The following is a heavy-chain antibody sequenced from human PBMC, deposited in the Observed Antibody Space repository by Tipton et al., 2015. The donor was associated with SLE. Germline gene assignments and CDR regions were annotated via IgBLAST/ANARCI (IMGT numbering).Heavy chain of an antibody. J-gene: IGHJ4*02. CDR1: GVSISTGGYY. Sequence: TLSLTCTVSGVSISTGGYYWTWIRQHPGKGLEWVGSIYYSGTTYYNPSLKSRVTISADTSENQFSLKLTSITIADTAVYFCARQIGGGWNYLDYWGQGTRVTVSS. D-gene: IGHD6-19*01. CDR3: ARQIGGGWNYLDY. CDR2: IYYSGTT. V-gene: IGHV4-31*03.